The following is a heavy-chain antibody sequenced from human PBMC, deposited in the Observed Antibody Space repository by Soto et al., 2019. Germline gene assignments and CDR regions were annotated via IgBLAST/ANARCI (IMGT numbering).Heavy chain of an antibody. CDR2: IKSNSGGT. CDR3: AREDYNWNDYYYYGMDV. J-gene: IGHJ6*02. CDR1: RNSFIDYY. D-gene: IGHD1-1*01. Sequence: QVELVQSGAEVRKPGASVKVSCKASRNSFIDYYIHWVRQAPGQGLEWMGWIKSNSGGTKYAQRFQGRFTMTRDTSISTIYMELSRLKSDDTAVYYCAREDYNWNDYYYYGMDVWGQGTTVIVSS. V-gene: IGHV1-2*02.